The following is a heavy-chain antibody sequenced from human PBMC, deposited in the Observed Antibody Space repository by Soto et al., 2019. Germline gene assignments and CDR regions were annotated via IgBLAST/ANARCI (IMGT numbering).Heavy chain of an antibody. CDR2: ISSSSSYI. CDR3: ARDGVEVVPAAKYYYYYMDV. J-gene: IGHJ6*03. CDR1: GFTFSSYS. Sequence: GGSLRLSCAASGFTFSSYSMNWVRQAPGKGLEWVSSISSSSSYIYYADSVKGRFTISRDNAKNSLYLQMNSLRAEDTAVYYCARDGVEVVPAAKYYYYYMDVWGKGTTVTVSS. D-gene: IGHD2-2*01. V-gene: IGHV3-21*01.